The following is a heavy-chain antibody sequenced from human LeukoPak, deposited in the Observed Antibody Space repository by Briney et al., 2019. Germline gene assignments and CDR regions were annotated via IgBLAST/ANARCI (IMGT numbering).Heavy chain of an antibody. J-gene: IGHJ6*02. V-gene: IGHV4-59*12. CDR3: ARDRITIFGVVTPLDV. CDR1: GGSISSYY. D-gene: IGHD3-3*01. CDR2: IYYSGST. Sequence: PSETLSLTCTVSGGSISSYYWSWIRQPPGKGLEWIGYIYYSGSTYYNPSLKSRVTISVDTSKNQFSLKLSSVTAADTAVYYCARDRITIFGVVTPLDVWGQGTTVTVSS.